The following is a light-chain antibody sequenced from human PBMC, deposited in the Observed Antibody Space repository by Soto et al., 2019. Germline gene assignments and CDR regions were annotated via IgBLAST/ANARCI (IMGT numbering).Light chain of an antibody. J-gene: IGKJ1*01. CDR1: KGISSY. CDR3: QQYYSYPRT. CDR2: AAS. Sequence: IRMTQSPSSFSASTGDRVTITCRASKGISSYLDWSQQKPGKAPKLRIYAASTLQSAVPSRFSGSGSGTDFTLTISCLQSEDFATYYCQQYYSYPRTFGQGTKVDIK. V-gene: IGKV1-8*01.